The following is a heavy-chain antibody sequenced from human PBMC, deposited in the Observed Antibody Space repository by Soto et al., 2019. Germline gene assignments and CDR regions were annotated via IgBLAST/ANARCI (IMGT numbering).Heavy chain of an antibody. D-gene: IGHD3-10*01. CDR2: ISWNSGSI. Sequence: EVQLVESGGGLVQPGRSLRLSCAASGFTFDDYAMHWVRQAPGKGLEWVSGISWNSGSIGYADSVKGRFTISRDNAKNSLYLQMNSLRAEDTALYYCAKDDSSGDKNLQHWGQGTLVTVSS. V-gene: IGHV3-9*01. CDR3: AKDDSSGDKNLQH. J-gene: IGHJ1*01. CDR1: GFTFDDYA.